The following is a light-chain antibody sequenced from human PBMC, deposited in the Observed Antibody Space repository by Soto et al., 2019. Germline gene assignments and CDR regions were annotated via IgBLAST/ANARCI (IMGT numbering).Light chain of an antibody. CDR1: SSDVGGYNY. J-gene: IGLJ3*02. CDR2: DVT. CDR3: SSYTTSSTPLV. Sequence: QSALTQPASVSGSPGQSITISCTGTSSDVGGYNYVSWYQQHPGKAPKLMIYDVTNRPSGVSNRFSGSKSGNRASLPFLGFQAEDEADIYCSSYTTSSTPLVFGGGTK. V-gene: IGLV2-14*01.